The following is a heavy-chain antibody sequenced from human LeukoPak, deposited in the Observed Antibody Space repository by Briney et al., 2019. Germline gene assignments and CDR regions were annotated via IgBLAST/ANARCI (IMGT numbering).Heavy chain of an antibody. V-gene: IGHV3-7*05. CDR2: IKQDGGEK. Sequence: PGGSLRLSCVGSGFTFSNHQMNWVRQAPGKGLEWVAKIKQDGGEKHYVDSVKGRFTISRDNAKNSLYLQMTSLRVEDTAVYYCACRTVATTPFDYWGQGTLVTVSS. CDR3: ACRTVATTPFDY. D-gene: IGHD5-12*01. J-gene: IGHJ4*02. CDR1: GFTFSNHQ.